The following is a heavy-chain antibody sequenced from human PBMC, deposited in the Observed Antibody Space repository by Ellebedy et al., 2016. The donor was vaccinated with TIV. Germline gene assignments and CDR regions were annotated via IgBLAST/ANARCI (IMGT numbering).Heavy chain of an antibody. D-gene: IGHD1-26*01. CDR1: GFTFSSYE. CDR3: ARDSGSYPFDY. J-gene: IGHJ4*02. Sequence: GGSLRLXCAASGFTFSSYEMTWVRQAPGKGLEWVSSMSESGSHIYYAKSVKGRFIISRDNAKNSLYLQMNSLTAEDTAVYYCARDSGSYPFDYWGQGTLVTVSS. V-gene: IGHV3-21*01. CDR2: MSESGSHI.